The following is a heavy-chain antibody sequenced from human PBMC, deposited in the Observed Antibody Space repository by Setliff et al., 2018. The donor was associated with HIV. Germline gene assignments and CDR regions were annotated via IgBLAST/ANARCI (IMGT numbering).Heavy chain of an antibody. CDR3: ARARITMIGDAFDI. J-gene: IGHJ3*02. Sequence: ASVKVSCQASGYTFTNFYMHWVRQAPGHGLEWMGIINPGGGNTRYAQRFQGRVSMTRDTSTSTVYMELSSLRSEDTAVYYCARARITMIGDAFDIWGQGTMVTVSS. CDR2: INPGGGNT. D-gene: IGHD3-22*01. V-gene: IGHV1-46*01. CDR1: GYTFTNFY.